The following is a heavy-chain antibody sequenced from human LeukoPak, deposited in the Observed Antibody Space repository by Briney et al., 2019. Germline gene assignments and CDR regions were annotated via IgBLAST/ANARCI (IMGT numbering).Heavy chain of an antibody. D-gene: IGHD3-22*01. CDR1: GGSISSSSNYY. CDR3: ARHPPSYDSSAEYYFDY. Sequence: SETLSLTCTVSGGSISSSSNYYWGWIRQPPGRVLEWIANIYCGGSTYYNPSLKSRVTISVDTSKNQFSLKLSSVTAADTAVYYCARHPPSYDSSAEYYFDYWGQGTLVTVSS. J-gene: IGHJ4*02. CDR2: IYCGGST. V-gene: IGHV4-39*01.